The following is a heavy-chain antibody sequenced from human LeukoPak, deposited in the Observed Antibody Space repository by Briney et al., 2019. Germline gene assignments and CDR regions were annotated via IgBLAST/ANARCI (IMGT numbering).Heavy chain of an antibody. Sequence: GGSLRLSCAASGLTFSSYGMHWVRQAPGKGLEWVAVIWYDGSNKYYADSVKGRFTISRDNSKNTLYLQMNSLRAEDTAVYYCAKDSELAVAGSFDDWGQGTLVTVSS. V-gene: IGHV3-33*06. CDR3: AKDSELAVAGSFDD. CDR1: GLTFSSYG. D-gene: IGHD6-19*01. J-gene: IGHJ4*02. CDR2: IWYDGSNK.